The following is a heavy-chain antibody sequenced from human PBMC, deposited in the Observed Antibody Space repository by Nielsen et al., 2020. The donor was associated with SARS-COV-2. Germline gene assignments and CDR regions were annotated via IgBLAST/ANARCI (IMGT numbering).Heavy chain of an antibody. CDR1: GGSISSSSYY. CDR3: ARHPMGRITIFGVTHSGGWFDP. Sequence: SETLSLTCTVSGGSISSSSYYWGWIRQPPGKGLEWIGSIYYSGSTYYNPSLKSRVTISVDTSKNQFPLKLSSVTAADTAVYYCARHPMGRITIFGVTHSGGWFDPWGQGTLVTVSS. J-gene: IGHJ5*02. CDR2: IYYSGST. V-gene: IGHV4-39*01. D-gene: IGHD3-3*01.